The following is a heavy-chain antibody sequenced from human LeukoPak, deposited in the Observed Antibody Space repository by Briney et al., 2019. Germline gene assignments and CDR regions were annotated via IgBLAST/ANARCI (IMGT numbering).Heavy chain of an antibody. V-gene: IGHV1-2*02. Sequence: ASVKVSCKASGYTFTCSYMHWVRQAPGQGREWMGWINPNSATNYAKRFQDRVTMTSDTSISTAYTELTRLRSEDTAVYYCARGKMNGDDFDYWGQGTLVTVSS. CDR3: ARGKMNGDDFDY. D-gene: IGHD4-17*01. CDR2: INPNSAT. J-gene: IGHJ4*02. CDR1: GYTFTCSY.